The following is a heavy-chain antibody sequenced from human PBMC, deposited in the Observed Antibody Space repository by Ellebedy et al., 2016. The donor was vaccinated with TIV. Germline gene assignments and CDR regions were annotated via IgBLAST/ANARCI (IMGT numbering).Heavy chain of an antibody. CDR1: GFTFSDYY. CDR2: IGDTAHNT. CDR3: AKARGSSVIDYNYYGMDV. V-gene: IGHV3-23*01. Sequence: GGSLRLXCAASGFTFSDYYMSWIRQAPGKGLEWVSGIGDTAHNTYYADSVKGRFTISRDNSGNTLYLQMNSLRAEDTAVYYCAKARGSSVIDYNYYGMDVWGQGTTVTVSS. D-gene: IGHD2-21*01. J-gene: IGHJ6*02.